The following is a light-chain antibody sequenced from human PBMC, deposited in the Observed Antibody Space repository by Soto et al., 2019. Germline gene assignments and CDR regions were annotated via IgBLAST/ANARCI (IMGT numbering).Light chain of an antibody. Sequence: EIVLTQSPGTLSLSPGERATLSCRASQSVSSSYLAWYQQKPGQAPRLLIYGASSRATGIPDRFSGGGSGTEFTLTISRLEPEDFAVYFYQQYGSSPRTFGQGTKVEIK. CDR1: QSVSSSY. V-gene: IGKV3-20*01. CDR2: GAS. CDR3: QQYGSSPRT. J-gene: IGKJ1*01.